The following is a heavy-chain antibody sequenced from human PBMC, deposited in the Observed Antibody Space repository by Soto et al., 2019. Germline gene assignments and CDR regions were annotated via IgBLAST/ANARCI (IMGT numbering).Heavy chain of an antibody. V-gene: IGHV4-39*01. J-gene: IGHJ6*02. CDR3: ASPSEDYGDYYYGMDV. Sequence: SDTLSLTCTVSGGSISSSSYYWGWIRQPPGKGLEWIGSIYYSGSTYYNPSLKGRVTISVDTSKNQFSLKLSSVTAADTAVYYCASPSEDYGDYYYGMDVWGQGTTVTVSS. CDR2: IYYSGST. CDR1: GGSISSSSYY. D-gene: IGHD4-17*01.